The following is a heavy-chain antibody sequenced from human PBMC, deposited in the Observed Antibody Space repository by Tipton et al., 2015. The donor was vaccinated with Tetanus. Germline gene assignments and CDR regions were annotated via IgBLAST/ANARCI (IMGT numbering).Heavy chain of an antibody. V-gene: IGHV3-30-3*01. CDR1: GFTFSSYA. D-gene: IGHD4-17*01. CDR3: ARDRRLLTTVTAGLDY. Sequence: SLRLSCAASGFTFSSYAMHWVRQAPGKGLEWVAVISYDGSNKYYADSVKGRFTISRDNSKNTLYLQMNSLRAEDTAVYYCARDRRLLTTVTAGLDYWGQGTLVTVSS. J-gene: IGHJ4*02. CDR2: ISYDGSNK.